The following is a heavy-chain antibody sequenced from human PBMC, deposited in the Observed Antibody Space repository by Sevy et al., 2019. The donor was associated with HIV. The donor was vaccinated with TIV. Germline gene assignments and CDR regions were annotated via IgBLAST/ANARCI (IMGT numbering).Heavy chain of an antibody. CDR3: AKDDVRGVAATPDDCYGMDV. CDR2: ISYDGSNK. V-gene: IGHV3-30*18. Sequence: GGSLRLSCAASGFTFSSYGMHWVRQAPGKGLEWVAVISYDGSNKYYADSVKGRFTISKDNSKNTLYLQMNSLRAEDTAVYYCAKDDVRGVAATPDDCYGMDVWGQGTTVTVSS. J-gene: IGHJ6*02. CDR1: GFTFSSYG. D-gene: IGHD2-15*01.